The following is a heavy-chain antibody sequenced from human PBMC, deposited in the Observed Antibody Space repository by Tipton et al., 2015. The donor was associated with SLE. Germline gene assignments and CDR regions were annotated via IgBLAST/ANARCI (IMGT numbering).Heavy chain of an antibody. D-gene: IGHD5-12*01. J-gene: IGHJ2*01. CDR2: IYTGGTT. Sequence: TLSLTCTVSGDSISSGNYYWSWIRQPAGKGLEWIGHIYTGGTTNHNPSLKSRVTISVDMSKNQFSLKLSSVTAADTAVYYCARRRGGYAGFDLWGRGTLVTVSS. CDR1: GDSISSGNYY. CDR3: ARRRGGYAGFDL. V-gene: IGHV4-61*09.